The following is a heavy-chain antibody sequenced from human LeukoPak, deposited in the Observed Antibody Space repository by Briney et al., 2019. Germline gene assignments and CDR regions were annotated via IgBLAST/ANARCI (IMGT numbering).Heavy chain of an antibody. CDR2: IYFSGAT. CDR1: GGSISNYY. CDR3: AREAPQTTVPEGLDV. D-gene: IGHD4-17*01. Sequence: SETLSLTCTVSGGSISNYYWSWIRQSPVKRLEWIGYIYFSGATNYNPSLKSRVTISVDTSKNPFSLKLSSVTAADTAVYYCAREAPQTTVPEGLDVWGQGTTVTVSS. J-gene: IGHJ6*02. V-gene: IGHV4-59*01.